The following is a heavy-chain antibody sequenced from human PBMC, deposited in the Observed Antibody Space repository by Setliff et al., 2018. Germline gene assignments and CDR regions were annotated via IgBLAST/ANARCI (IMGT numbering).Heavy chain of an antibody. D-gene: IGHD4-17*01. Sequence: GGSLRLSCEASGFTFSNYWITWVRQAPGKGMEWVANIKQDGNTFYADSVQGRFTISRDNSKNTLYLQMNNLRAEDTAVYYCAKDLASGDYVYYFDYWGQGTLVTVSS. V-gene: IGHV3-7*03. CDR3: AKDLASGDYVYYFDY. CDR2: IKQDGNT. J-gene: IGHJ4*02. CDR1: GFTFSNYW.